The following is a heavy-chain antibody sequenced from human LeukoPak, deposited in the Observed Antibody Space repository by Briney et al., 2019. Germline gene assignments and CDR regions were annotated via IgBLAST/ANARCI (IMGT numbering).Heavy chain of an antibody. Sequence: GGSLILSCAVSDFTVSSNYMSWVRQAPGKGLEWVSFIYSGSTIYYADSVKGRFTISRDNSKNTVYLQMNSLRAEDTAVYYCARDGGSGTYYNTYYYYGMDVWGQGTTVTVSS. CDR3: ARDGGSGTYYNTYYYYGMDV. V-gene: IGHV3-53*01. J-gene: IGHJ6*02. CDR2: IYSGSTI. CDR1: DFTVSSNY. D-gene: IGHD3-10*01.